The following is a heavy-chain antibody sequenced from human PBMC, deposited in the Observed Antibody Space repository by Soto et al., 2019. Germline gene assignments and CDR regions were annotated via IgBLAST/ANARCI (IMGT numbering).Heavy chain of an antibody. V-gene: IGHV1-69*01. J-gene: IGHJ4*02. Sequence: QVQLVQSGAEVKKPGSSVKVSCKASGGTFSTNAITWVRQAPGQGLEWLGGIIPIFGTTDYARKFQGRVTITAAESTSTVFIELSSLTSEDTAVYYWARGGGAYCFDYWGQGTLVTVSS. CDR2: IIPIFGTT. CDR3: ARGGGAYCFDY. D-gene: IGHD1-26*01. CDR1: GGTFSTNA.